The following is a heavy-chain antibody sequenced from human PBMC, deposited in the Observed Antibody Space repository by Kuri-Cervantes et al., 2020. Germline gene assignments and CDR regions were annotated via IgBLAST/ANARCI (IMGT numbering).Heavy chain of an antibody. D-gene: IGHD7-27*01. CDR3: ARRPPSGAFDI. J-gene: IGHJ3*02. CDR2: INPSDSDT. CDR1: GYSFTSYW. V-gene: IGHV5-51*01. Sequence: KVSCKGSGYSFTSYWIGWVRQMPGKGLEWMGIINPSDSDTRYSPSFQGQVTISADKSISTAYLQWSSLKASDTAMYYCARRPPSGAFDIWGQGTMVTVSS.